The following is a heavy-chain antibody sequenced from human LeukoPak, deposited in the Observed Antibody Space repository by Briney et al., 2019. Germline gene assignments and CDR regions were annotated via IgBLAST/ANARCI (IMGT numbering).Heavy chain of an antibody. V-gene: IGHV3-7*01. Sequence: PGGSLRLSCAASGFTVSSNYMSWVRQAPGKGLEWVANIKQDGSEKYYVDSVKGRFTISRDNAKNSLYLQMNSLRAEDTAVYYCARDDYYDSSGYYYYYYGMDVWGQGTTVTVSS. CDR3: ARDDYYDSSGYYYYYYGMDV. CDR1: GFTVSSNY. J-gene: IGHJ6*02. CDR2: IKQDGSEK. D-gene: IGHD3-22*01.